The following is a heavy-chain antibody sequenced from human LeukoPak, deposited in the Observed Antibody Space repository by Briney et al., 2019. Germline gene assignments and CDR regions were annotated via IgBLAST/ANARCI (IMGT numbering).Heavy chain of an antibody. Sequence: GGSLRLSCAASGFTFSDYYMSWIRQAPGKGLEWVSCISSSGSTIYYADSVKGRFTISRDNAKNSLYLQMNSLRADDTAVYYCARDLNKYYYDSSGYYYGYWGQGTLVTVSS. J-gene: IGHJ4*02. V-gene: IGHV3-11*01. CDR1: GFTFSDYY. D-gene: IGHD3-22*01. CDR2: ISSSGSTI. CDR3: ARDLNKYYYDSSGYYYGY.